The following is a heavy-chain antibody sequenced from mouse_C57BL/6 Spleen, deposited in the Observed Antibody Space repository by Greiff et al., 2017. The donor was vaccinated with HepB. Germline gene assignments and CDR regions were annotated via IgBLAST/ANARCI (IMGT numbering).Heavy chain of an antibody. CDR1: GYTFTSYW. J-gene: IGHJ4*01. V-gene: IGHV1-5*01. CDR2: IYPGNSDT. D-gene: IGHD1-1*01. Sequence: VQLQQSGTVLARPGASVKMSCKTSGYTFTSYWMHWVKQRPGQGLEWIGAIYPGNSDTSYNQKFKGKAKLTAVTSASTAYMELSSLTNEDAAVYYCTRMGYYYGRRDYAMDYWGQGTSVTVSS. CDR3: TRMGYYYGRRDYAMDY.